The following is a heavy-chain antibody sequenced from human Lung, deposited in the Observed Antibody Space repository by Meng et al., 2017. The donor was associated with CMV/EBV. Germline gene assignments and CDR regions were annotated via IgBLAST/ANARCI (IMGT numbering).Heavy chain of an antibody. J-gene: IGHJ4*02. CDR2: IYYSGST. D-gene: IGHD3-3*01. CDR3: ARGNYYDFWSGYGAPPPPRLPPHDFDY. Sequence: SETLSLTCTVSGVSISSCSYYWGWIRQPPGKGLECIGGIYYSGSTYYNPSLKSSVTISVDTSKNQFSLKLISVTAADTAVYYCARGNYYDFWSGYGAPPPPRLPPHDFDYWGQGTLVTVSS. V-gene: IGHV4-39*07. CDR1: GVSISSCSYY.